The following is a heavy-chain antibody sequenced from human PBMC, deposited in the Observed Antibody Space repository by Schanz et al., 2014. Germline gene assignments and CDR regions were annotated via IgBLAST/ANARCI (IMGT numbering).Heavy chain of an antibody. J-gene: IGHJ5*02. CDR1: GGTFSTYP. CDR3: ARDRLQCRAECYSGEVYAT. Sequence: QVQLVQSEAEVKKPGSSVKVSCKASGGTFSTYPINWLRQAPGQGLEWMGRIIPILGIANYAQKFQGRVTITADKSTSTAYMELTSLRSEDTAVYSCARDRLQCRAECYSGEVYATWGQGTLVIVSS. V-gene: IGHV1-69*04. CDR2: IIPILGIA. D-gene: IGHD2-21*01.